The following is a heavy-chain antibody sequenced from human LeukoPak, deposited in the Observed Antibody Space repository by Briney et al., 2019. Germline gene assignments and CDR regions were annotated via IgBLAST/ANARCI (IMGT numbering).Heavy chain of an antibody. CDR1: GYTFTSYA. CDR3: ARDRVVLMVYAYLDY. D-gene: IGHD2-8*01. Sequence: ASVKVSCKASGYTFTSYAMNWVRQAPGQGLEWMGWINTNTGNPTYAQGFTGRFVFSLDTSVSTAYLQISSLKAEGTAVYYCARDRVVLMVYAYLDYWGQGTLVTVSS. CDR2: INTNTGNP. J-gene: IGHJ4*02. V-gene: IGHV7-4-1*02.